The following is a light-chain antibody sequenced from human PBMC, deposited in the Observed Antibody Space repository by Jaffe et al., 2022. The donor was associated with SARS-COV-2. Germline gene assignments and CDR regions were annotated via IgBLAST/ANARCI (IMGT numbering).Light chain of an antibody. CDR3: QQRGDWPLT. J-gene: IGKJ5*01. CDR1: QSVKSY. CDR2: GAS. Sequence: EIVLTQSPATLSLSPGERATLSCRASQSVKSYLAWFQQRPGQAPRLLIYGASYRAAGIPARFSGSGSETDFTLTISSLEPEDFGVYYCQQRGDWPLTFGQGTRLEI. V-gene: IGKV3-11*01.